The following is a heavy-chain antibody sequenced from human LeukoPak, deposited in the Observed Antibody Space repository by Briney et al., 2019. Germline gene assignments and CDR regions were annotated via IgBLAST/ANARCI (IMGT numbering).Heavy chain of an antibody. D-gene: IGHD4-17*01. CDR3: SKDPNGDYVGASDM. V-gene: IGHV3-23*01. J-gene: IGHJ3*02. CDR1: GLTFSNYA. CDR2: ITGSGRGT. Sequence: GGSLTLSCTASGLTFSNYATTWVRQAPGKGLEWVSSITGSGRGTYYADSVKGRFSVSRDNSQNTVFLHMNSLRADDTALYYCSKDPNGDYVGASDMSGPGTMVTVSS.